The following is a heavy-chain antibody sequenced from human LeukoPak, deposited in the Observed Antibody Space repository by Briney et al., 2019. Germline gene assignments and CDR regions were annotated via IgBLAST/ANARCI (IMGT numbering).Heavy chain of an antibody. CDR2: ISGSGETI. CDR1: GLTFSSYE. D-gene: IGHD6-13*01. CDR3: IPPAAGLRRTISTEYFQH. J-gene: IGHJ1*01. V-gene: IGHV3-48*03. Sequence: GGSLRLSCAAAGLTFSSYEMSWVRQAPGKGLEWVSYISGSGETIYYADSVKGRFTISRDNANKSLYLRMSSLRVEDTAIYYCIPPAAGLRRTISTEYFQHWGQGALVTVSS.